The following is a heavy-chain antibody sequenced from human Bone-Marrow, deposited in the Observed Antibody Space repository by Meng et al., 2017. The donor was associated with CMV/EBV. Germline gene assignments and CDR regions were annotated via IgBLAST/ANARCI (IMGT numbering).Heavy chain of an antibody. Sequence: GGSLRLSCKGSGYSFTSYWIGWVRQMPGKGLEWMGIIYPGDSDTRYSPSFQGQVTISADKSISTAYLQWSSLKASDTAMYYCARACRRFNNCYVDSWGQGNLVTVSS. D-gene: IGHD1-1*01. CDR1: GYSFTSYW. CDR3: ARACRRFNNCYVDS. V-gene: IGHV5-51*01. CDR2: IYPGDSDT. J-gene: IGHJ4*02.